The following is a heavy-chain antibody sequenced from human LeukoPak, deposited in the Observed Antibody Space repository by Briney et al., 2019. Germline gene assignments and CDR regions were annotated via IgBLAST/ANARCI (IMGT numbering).Heavy chain of an antibody. CDR1: GGSVSFYY. D-gene: IGHD3-10*01. V-gene: IGHV4-59*02. J-gene: IGHJ6*02. CDR2: IYYSGST. Sequence: SETLSLTCTVSGGSVSFYYWSWIRQPPGKGLECIGYIYYSGSTNYNPSLKSRVTISVDTSKNQFSLKVSSVTAADTAAYYCARDARGSSYMDVWGQGTTVTVSS. CDR3: ARDARGSSYMDV.